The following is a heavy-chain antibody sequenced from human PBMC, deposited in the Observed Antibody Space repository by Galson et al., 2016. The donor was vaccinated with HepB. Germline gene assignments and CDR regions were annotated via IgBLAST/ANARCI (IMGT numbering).Heavy chain of an antibody. CDR2: IYSGGNA. CDR1: GFTVSNNY. D-gene: IGHD3-16*01. Sequence: SLRLSCAVSGFTVSNNYMSWVRQAPGKGLEGVSVIYSGGNAYYADSVRGRFTISRDSSKNTLYLQMNSLRAEDTAVYYCARGLGGMDVWGQGTTVTVSS. J-gene: IGHJ6*02. CDR3: ARGLGGMDV. V-gene: IGHV3-66*01.